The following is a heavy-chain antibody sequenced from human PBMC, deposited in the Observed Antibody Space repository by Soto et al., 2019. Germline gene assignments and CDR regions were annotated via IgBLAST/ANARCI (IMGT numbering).Heavy chain of an antibody. CDR3: AKVIAVAGTPAYYYGMEV. J-gene: IGHJ6*04. CDR2: ISGSGGST. CDR1: GVTFRSNS. Sequence: GVSLGPCCEESGVTFRSNSLRWVRQYQGKGLEWVSAISGSGGSTYYADSVKGRFTISRDNSKNTLYLQMNSLRAEDTAVYYCAKVIAVAGTPAYYYGMEVWRKGTTVTVSS. D-gene: IGHD6-19*01. V-gene: IGHV3-23*01.